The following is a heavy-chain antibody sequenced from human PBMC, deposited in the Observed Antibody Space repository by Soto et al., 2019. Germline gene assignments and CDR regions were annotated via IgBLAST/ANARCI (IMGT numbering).Heavy chain of an antibody. V-gene: IGHV5-51*01. CDR2: IYPGDSDT. CDR3: ARCTRHCSGGSCYSDAFDI. CDR1: GYSFTSYW. J-gene: IGHJ3*02. Sequence: PGESLKISCKGSGYSFTSYWIGWVRQMPGKGLEWMGIIYPGDSDTRYSPSFQGQVTISADKSISTAYLQWSSLRASDTAMYYCARCTRHCSGGSCYSDAFDIWGQGTIVTVSS. D-gene: IGHD2-15*01.